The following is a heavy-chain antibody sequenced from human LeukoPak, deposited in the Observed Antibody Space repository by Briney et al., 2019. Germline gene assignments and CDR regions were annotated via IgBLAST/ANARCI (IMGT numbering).Heavy chain of an antibody. D-gene: IGHD1-26*01. V-gene: IGHV3-23*01. CDR2: ICGSGSSIHCVDS. Sequence: GGSLSLSCAASGFTFSTYWMHWVRQAPGKGLEWVSSICGSGSSIHCVDSYYRDSVKGRFTISRDNSKDTLYLQMNSLRAEDTAVYYCARDLGLSVGVTPFASWGRGTLVTVSS. J-gene: IGHJ4*02. CDR3: ARDLGLSVGVTPFAS. CDR1: GFTFSTYW.